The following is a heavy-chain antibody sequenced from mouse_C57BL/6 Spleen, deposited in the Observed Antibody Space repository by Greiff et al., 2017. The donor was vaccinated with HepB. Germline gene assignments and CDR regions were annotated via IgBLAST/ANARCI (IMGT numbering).Heavy chain of an antibody. CDR2: IYPGDGDT. CDR3: ARGLLPDYAMDY. CDR1: GYAFSSSW. Sequence: VKLQQSGPELVKPGASVKISCKASGYAFSSSWMNWVKQRPGKGLEWIGRIYPGDGDTNYNGKFKGKATLTADKSSSTAYMQLSSLTSEDSAVYFCARGLLPDYAMDYWGQGTSVTVSS. J-gene: IGHJ4*01. V-gene: IGHV1-82*01. D-gene: IGHD1-1*01.